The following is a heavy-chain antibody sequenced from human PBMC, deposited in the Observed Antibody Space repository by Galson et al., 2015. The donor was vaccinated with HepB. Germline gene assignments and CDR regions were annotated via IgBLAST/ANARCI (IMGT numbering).Heavy chain of an antibody. CDR3: ARTPVVVATLDWFDP. V-gene: IGHV3-23*01. CDR2: ISGSGGST. CDR1: GFTFSSYA. J-gene: IGHJ5*02. D-gene: IGHD2-15*01. Sequence: SLRLSCAASGFTFSSYAMSWVRQAPGKGLEWVSAISGSGGSTYYADSVKGRFTISRDNSKNTLYLQMNSLRAEDTAVYYCARTPVVVATLDWFDPWGQGTLVTVSS.